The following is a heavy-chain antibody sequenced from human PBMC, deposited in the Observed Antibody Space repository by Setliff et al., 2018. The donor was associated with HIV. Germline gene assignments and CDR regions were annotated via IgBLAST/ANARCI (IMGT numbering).Heavy chain of an antibody. D-gene: IGHD3-10*01. CDR2: MNPNSGNS. Sequence: APVKVSCKASGYTFTSFDINWVRQATGRGLEWMGWMNPNSGNSGFAQKFQGRVTMTRNSSISTAYMELSSLRFDDTAVYYCTRIRAMVRGVTSYDAFDIWGQGTKVTVSS. J-gene: IGHJ3*02. V-gene: IGHV1-8*01. CDR3: TRIRAMVRGVTSYDAFDI. CDR1: GYTFTSFD.